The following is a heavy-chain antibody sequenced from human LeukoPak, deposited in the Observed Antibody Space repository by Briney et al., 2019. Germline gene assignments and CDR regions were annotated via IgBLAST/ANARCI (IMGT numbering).Heavy chain of an antibody. J-gene: IGHJ5*02. V-gene: IGHV4-4*07. Sequence: SETLSLTCSVSGGSISSYYWSWIRQPAGKGLEWIGRIYSTGTTYYKPSLKSRVTMSVDTSHNQFFLKLNSVTAADTAVYYCAREARSGYEGFWSDPWGQGTVVTVSS. CDR1: GGSISSYY. D-gene: IGHD5-12*01. CDR2: IYSTGTT. CDR3: AREARSGYEGFWSDP.